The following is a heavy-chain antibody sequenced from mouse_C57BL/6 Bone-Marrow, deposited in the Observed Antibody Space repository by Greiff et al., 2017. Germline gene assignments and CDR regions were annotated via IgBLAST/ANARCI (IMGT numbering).Heavy chain of an antibody. V-gene: IGHV1-7*01. Sequence: QVQLKESGAELVKPGASVKLSCKASGYTFTSYWMHWVKQRPGQGLEWIGYINPSSGYTKYNQKFKDKATLTADKSSSTAYMQLSSLTSEDSAVCYYARMVTYEGFAYWGQGTLVTVSA. J-gene: IGHJ3*01. CDR1: GYTFTSYW. D-gene: IGHD2-2*01. CDR2: INPSSGYT. CDR3: ARMVTYEGFAY.